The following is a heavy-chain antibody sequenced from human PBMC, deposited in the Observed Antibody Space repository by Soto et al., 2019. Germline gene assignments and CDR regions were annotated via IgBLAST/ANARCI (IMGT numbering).Heavy chain of an antibody. CDR1: GFTFSSYG. Sequence: GGSLRLSCAASGFTFSSYGMHWVRQAPGKGLEWVAVIWYDGSNKYYADSVKGRFTISRDNSKNTLYLQMNSLRAEDTAVYYCARGSSWFKRGYYFDYWGQGTLVTVSS. CDR3: ARGSSWFKRGYYFDY. J-gene: IGHJ4*02. CDR2: IWYDGSNK. V-gene: IGHV3-33*01. D-gene: IGHD6-13*01.